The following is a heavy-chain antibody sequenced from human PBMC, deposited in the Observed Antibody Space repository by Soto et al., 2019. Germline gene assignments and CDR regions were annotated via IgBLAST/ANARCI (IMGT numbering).Heavy chain of an antibody. Sequence: SETLSLTCTVSGGSISSYYCSWIRQPPGKGLEWIGYIYYSGSTNYNPSLKSRVTISVDTSKNQFSLKLSSVTAADTAVYYCARDKLEWLLAAFDIWGQGTMVTVSS. CDR2: IYYSGST. J-gene: IGHJ3*02. CDR1: GGSISSYY. CDR3: ARDKLEWLLAAFDI. V-gene: IGHV4-59*12. D-gene: IGHD3-3*01.